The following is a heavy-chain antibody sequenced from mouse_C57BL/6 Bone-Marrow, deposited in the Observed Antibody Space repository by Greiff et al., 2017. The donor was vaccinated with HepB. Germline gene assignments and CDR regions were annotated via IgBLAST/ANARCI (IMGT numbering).Heavy chain of an antibody. CDR3: ARGWSLYYSDWYFDV. D-gene: IGHD2-12*01. Sequence: EVQGVESGPGLAKPSQTLSLTCSVTGYSITSDYWNWIRKFPGNKLEYMGYISYSGSTYYNPSLKSRISITRDTSKNQYYLQLNSVTTEDTATYYCARGWSLYYSDWYFDVWGTGTTVTVSS. J-gene: IGHJ1*03. V-gene: IGHV3-8*01. CDR2: ISYSGST. CDR1: GYSITSDY.